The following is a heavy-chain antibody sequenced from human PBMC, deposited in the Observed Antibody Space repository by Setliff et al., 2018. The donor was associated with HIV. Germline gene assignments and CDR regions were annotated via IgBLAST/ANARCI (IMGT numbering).Heavy chain of an antibody. CDR2: IKTKPNSYAT. CDR1: GFTFSGSA. CDR3: TASGDADCGTSACTNWFDP. V-gene: IGHV3-73*01. Sequence: GWSLRLSCAASGFTFSGSAIHWVRQASGKGLEWVGRIKTKPNSYATALGASVMGRFAISRDDSKNTAYLLMNSLKTEDTAVYYCTASGDADCGTSACTNWFDPWGQGTLVTVSS. J-gene: IGHJ5*02. D-gene: IGHD2-21*01.